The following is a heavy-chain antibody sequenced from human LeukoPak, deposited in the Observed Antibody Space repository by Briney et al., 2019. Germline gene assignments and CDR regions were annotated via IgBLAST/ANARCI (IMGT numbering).Heavy chain of an antibody. Sequence: PGGSLRLSCAASGFTFTSYAMNWVRQAPGKGLEWVSVISSTGFTTYYADSVKGRFTISRDKSRNTVYLHWNSLRVEDAAVYYCAKLIKYSSSWYYFDYWGQGTLVTVSS. CDR2: ISSTGFTT. CDR1: GFTFTSYA. D-gene: IGHD6-13*01. CDR3: AKLIKYSSSWYYFDY. V-gene: IGHV3-23*01. J-gene: IGHJ4*02.